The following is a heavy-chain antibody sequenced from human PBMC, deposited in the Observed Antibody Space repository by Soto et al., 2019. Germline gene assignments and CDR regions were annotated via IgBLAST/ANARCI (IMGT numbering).Heavy chain of an antibody. V-gene: IGHV4-39*01. CDR1: GGSISSSSYY. J-gene: IGHJ4*02. CDR2: IYYSGRT. CDR3: ARHNAIPGKADY. D-gene: IGHD2-8*01. Sequence: QLQLQESGPGLVKLSETLSLTCTVYGGSISSSSYYCGWLRQPPVKGLEWFGSIYYSGRTSYNPSLKSRVTITLDASKTQFSPKLSSVTAADTAVYYCARHNAIPGKADYWGQGTLVTVSS.